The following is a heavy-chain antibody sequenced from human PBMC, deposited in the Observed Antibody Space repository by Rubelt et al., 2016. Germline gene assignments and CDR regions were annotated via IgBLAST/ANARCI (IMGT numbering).Heavy chain of an antibody. CDR2: IYRGGNT. V-gene: IGHV3-53*01. D-gene: IGHD4-23*01. J-gene: IGHJ2*01. CDR1: GFTVSSNY. Sequence: EVQLVESGGGLIQPGGSLRLSCVASGFTVSSNYMNWVRQAPGKGLEWVSVIYRGGNTYYADSVKGRFTIARDNSKNTLYLQMNSLQTEDTGVYYGARDRPEGMVSYWYFELWGRGTLVTVSS. CDR3: ARDRPEGMVSYWYFEL.